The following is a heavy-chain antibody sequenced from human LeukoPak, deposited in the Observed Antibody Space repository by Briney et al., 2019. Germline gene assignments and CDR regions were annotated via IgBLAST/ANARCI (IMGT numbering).Heavy chain of an antibody. Sequence: AGGSLRLSCAASEFTFSSYSMNWVRQAPGKGLEWVSSITSSGYIYYADSVKGRFTISRDNAKNSLYLQMNSLRAEDTAVYYCARDPDYSNPNYWGQGTLVTVSS. CDR3: ARDPDYSNPNY. D-gene: IGHD4-11*01. J-gene: IGHJ4*02. CDR1: EFTFSSYS. V-gene: IGHV3-21*01. CDR2: ITSSGYI.